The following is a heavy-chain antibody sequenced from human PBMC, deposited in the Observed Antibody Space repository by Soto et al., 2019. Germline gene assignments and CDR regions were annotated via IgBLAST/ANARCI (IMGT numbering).Heavy chain of an antibody. CDR2: ISGSGATP. V-gene: IGHV3-23*01. J-gene: IGHJ4*02. D-gene: IGHD2-15*01. Sequence: EAQLLESGGGLLQPGGSLRLSCSASGFTFNNYAMAWVRQAPGEGLEWVSGISGSGATPYYADSVKGRFTISRDNSKNTLFLQMNSLSAEDTAVYFCAKAGYCTGVSCYFYYFDSWGQGTLVTVSS. CDR1: GFTFNNYA. CDR3: AKAGYCTGVSCYFYYFDS.